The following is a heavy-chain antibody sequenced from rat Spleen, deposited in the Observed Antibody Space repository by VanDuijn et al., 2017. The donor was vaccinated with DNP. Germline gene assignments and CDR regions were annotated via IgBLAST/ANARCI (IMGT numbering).Heavy chain of an antibody. CDR2: INKDSSTI. D-gene: IGHD2-2*01. CDR3: VREDKGVDA. V-gene: IGHV4-2*01. Sequence: EVKLVESGGGLVQPGRSLKLSCAASGFNFNDYWMGWVRQAPGKGLEWIGEINKDSSTIDYNPSLKDKFTVSRDNVQNTLYLQMSKLGSEDTAIYYCVREDKGVDAWGQGVSVTVSS. CDR1: GFNFNDYW. J-gene: IGHJ4*01.